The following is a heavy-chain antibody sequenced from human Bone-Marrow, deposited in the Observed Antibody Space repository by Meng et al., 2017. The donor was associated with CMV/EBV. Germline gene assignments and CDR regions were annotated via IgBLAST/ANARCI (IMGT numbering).Heavy chain of an antibody. Sequence: SETLSLTCTVSGGSISSSSYYWGWIRQPPGKGLEWIGSIYYSGSTYYNPSLKSRVTISVDTSKNQFSLKLSSVTAADTAVYYCARGERGRRRSLGYCSSTSCAGPIYYYGMDVWGQGTTVTVSS. V-gene: IGHV4-39*07. J-gene: IGHJ6*02. D-gene: IGHD2-2*01. CDR3: ARGERGRRRSLGYCSSTSCAGPIYYYGMDV. CDR2: IYYSGST. CDR1: GGSISSSSYY.